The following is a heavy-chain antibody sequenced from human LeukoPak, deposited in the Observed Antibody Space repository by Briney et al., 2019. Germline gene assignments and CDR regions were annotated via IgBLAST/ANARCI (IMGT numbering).Heavy chain of an antibody. V-gene: IGHV3-23*01. CDR2: ISGGGERT. Sequence: GGSLRLSCAASGIVFSHTAVNWARQSPGRGLEWVSAISGGGERTFYADSVKGRFTISRDNSKNMVYLQMNSLRADDTAIYYCGKDGGQYSSGPEFDPRGQGALVTVSS. J-gene: IGHJ5*02. CDR1: GIVFSHTA. CDR3: GKDGGQYSSGPEFDP. D-gene: IGHD6-19*01.